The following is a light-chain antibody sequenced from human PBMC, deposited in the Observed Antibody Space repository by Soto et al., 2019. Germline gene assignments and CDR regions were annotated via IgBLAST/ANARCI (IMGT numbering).Light chain of an antibody. CDR2: WAS. J-gene: IGKJ2*01. V-gene: IGKV4-1*01. Sequence: DIVMTQSPDSLAVSLGERATINCRSSQTVLYTSNNRNYLAWYQQKSGQPPKLLFSWASTRESGVPDRFSDSGSGTEFTLTISSLQAEDVAVYYCHQYYYTRDTFGQGTKVEIK. CDR1: QTVLYTSNNRNY. CDR3: HQYYYTRDT.